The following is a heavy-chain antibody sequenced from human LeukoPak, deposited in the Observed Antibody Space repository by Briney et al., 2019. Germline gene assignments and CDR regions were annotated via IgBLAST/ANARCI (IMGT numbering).Heavy chain of an antibody. CDR1: GGSISSYY. CDR2: IYYSGST. J-gene: IGHJ2*01. Sequence: SETLSLTCTVSGGSISSYYWSWIRQPPGKGLEWIGYIYYSGSTNYNPSLKSRVTISVDTSKNQFSLKLSSVTAADTAVYYRARGLRDGYRPYWYFDLWGRGTLVTVSS. D-gene: IGHD5-24*01. CDR3: ARGLRDGYRPYWYFDL. V-gene: IGHV4-59*01.